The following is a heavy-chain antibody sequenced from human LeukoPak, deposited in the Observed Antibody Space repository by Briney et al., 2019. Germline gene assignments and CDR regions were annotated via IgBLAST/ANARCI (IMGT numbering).Heavy chain of an antibody. D-gene: IGHD5-18*01. CDR1: GFTFSDYF. CDR3: SRDPRQLGY. Sequence: GGSLRLSCAASGFTFSDYFMTWIRQAPGKGLEWVSHISNSGITTSYADSVKGRFTISRDNAKNSLYLQMNSLRAEDTAVYCCSRDPRQLGYWGQGTLVTVSS. CDR2: ISNSGITT. J-gene: IGHJ4*02. V-gene: IGHV3-11*01.